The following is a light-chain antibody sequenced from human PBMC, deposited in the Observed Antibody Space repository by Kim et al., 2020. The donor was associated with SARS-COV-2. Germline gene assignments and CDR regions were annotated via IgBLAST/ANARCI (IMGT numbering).Light chain of an antibody. V-gene: IGLV3-21*04. CDR1: GIGSKS. CDR2: YDS. CDR3: QVWDTDNDHYV. Sequence: ARLTGWGEGIGSKSVHWCQQKPGQAPVLVIYYDSDRPSGIPERLSGSNSGNTAALTISSVEAGDEADYYCQVWDTDNDHYVFATGTKVTVL. J-gene: IGLJ1*01.